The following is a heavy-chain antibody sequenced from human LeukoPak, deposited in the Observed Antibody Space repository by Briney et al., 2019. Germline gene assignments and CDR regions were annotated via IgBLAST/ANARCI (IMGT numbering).Heavy chain of an antibody. D-gene: IGHD6-13*01. CDR1: GFTFSIYT. CDR3: ARDPSSRGGFDY. Sequence: GGSLRLSCATSGFTFSIYTVNWVRQAPGKGLEWVSSISGSNTYIYYADSVKGRFTISRDNAKNSLYLQMNSLRGEGTAVYYCARDPSSRGGFDYWGQGTLVTVSS. V-gene: IGHV3-21*01. CDR2: ISGSNTYI. J-gene: IGHJ4*02.